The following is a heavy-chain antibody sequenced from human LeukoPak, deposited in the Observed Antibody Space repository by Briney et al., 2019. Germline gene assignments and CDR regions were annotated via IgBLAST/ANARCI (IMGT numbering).Heavy chain of an antibody. D-gene: IGHD3-16*02. J-gene: IGHJ4*02. CDR2: VNGNGGST. Sequence: GGSLRLSCAASGFTFSTYAMSWVRQATEKGLEWVSGVNGNGGSTSYAGSVKGRFTISRDNSKNTVYLQMNSLRVEDTAVYYCAKSLYGGCDYWGQGTVVTVSS. CDR1: GFTFSTYA. V-gene: IGHV3-23*01. CDR3: AKSLYGGCDY.